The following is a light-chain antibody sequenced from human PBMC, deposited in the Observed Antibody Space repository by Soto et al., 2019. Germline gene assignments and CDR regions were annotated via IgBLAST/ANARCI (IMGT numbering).Light chain of an antibody. CDR1: SSDVGGYNY. CDR3: SSYAGTNNLV. V-gene: IGLV2-8*01. CDR2: EVT. Sequence: ASGSPGRSVTISCTGTSSDVGGYNYVSWYQQHPGKAPKLMIYEVTKRPSGVPDRFSGSKSGNTASLTVSGLQAEDEADYYCSSYAGTNNLVFGGGTKVTVL. J-gene: IGLJ2*01.